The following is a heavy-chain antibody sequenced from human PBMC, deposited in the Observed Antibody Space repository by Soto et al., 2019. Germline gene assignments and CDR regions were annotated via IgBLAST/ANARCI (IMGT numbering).Heavy chain of an antibody. CDR2: INPNSGGT. CDR1: GYTFTGYY. Sequence: GASVKVSCKASGYTFTGYYMHWVRQAPGQGLEWMGWINPNSGGTNYAQKFQGWVTMTRDTSISTAYMELSRLRSDDTAVYYCARGRELLWFGELSTRAFDIWGQGTMVTGSS. CDR3: ARGRELLWFGELSTRAFDI. J-gene: IGHJ3*02. D-gene: IGHD3-10*01. V-gene: IGHV1-2*04.